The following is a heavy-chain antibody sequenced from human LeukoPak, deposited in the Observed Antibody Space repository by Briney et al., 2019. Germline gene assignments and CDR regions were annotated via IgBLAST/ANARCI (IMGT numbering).Heavy chain of an antibody. CDR3: ARLSGYYFYYFDY. Sequence: SETLSLTCTVSGGSISSSSYYWGWIRQPPGKGLEWIGSIYYSGSTYYNPSLKSRVTISVDTSKNQFSLKLSSVTAADTAVYYCARLSGYYFYYFDYWGQGTLVTVSS. CDR2: IYYSGST. CDR1: GGSISSSSYY. D-gene: IGHD3-22*01. V-gene: IGHV4-39*01. J-gene: IGHJ4*02.